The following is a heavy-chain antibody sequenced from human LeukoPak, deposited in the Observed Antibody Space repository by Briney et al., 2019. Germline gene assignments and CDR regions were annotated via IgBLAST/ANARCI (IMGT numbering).Heavy chain of an antibody. V-gene: IGHV3-23*01. CDR1: GFTFRSYA. J-gene: IGHJ6*03. Sequence: PGGSLRLSCVGTGFTFRSYAMTWIRQAPGKGLEWVADIGGSGSSAFYADSVKGRFTISRDNAKSTLYVEMHSLRVEDTAVHFCAKLADFWSGYYSSFYYYYMDVWGKGTAVTVSS. CDR2: IGGSGSSA. CDR3: AKLADFWSGYYSSFYYYYMDV. D-gene: IGHD3-3*01.